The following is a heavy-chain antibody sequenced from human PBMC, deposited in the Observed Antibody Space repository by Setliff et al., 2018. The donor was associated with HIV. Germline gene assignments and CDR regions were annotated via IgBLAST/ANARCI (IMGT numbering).Heavy chain of an antibody. J-gene: IGHJ3*02. CDR1: GFTFDSYE. CDR3: AKDYGDGHNWGAFDI. D-gene: IGHD1-1*01. CDR2: INWNSGTI. Sequence: GGSLRLSCAASGFTFDSYEMNWVRQAPGKGLEWVSGINWNSGTIAYADFVKGRFTISRDNTKNFVFLEMTNLRPEDTALYFCAKDYGDGHNWGAFDISGQGTMVTVSS. V-gene: IGHV3-9*01.